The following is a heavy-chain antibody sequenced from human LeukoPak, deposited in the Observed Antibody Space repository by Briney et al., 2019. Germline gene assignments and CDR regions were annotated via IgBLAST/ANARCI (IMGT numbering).Heavy chain of an antibody. V-gene: IGHV4-59*01. D-gene: IGHD3-3*01. CDR2: IYYSGTT. CDR3: ARSLNYDFWSGYQNYYYYYMDV. CDR1: GGSISHYY. Sequence: SETLSLTCTVSGGSISHYYWSWIRQSPGKGLEWIGYIYYSGTTNYNPSLKSRVTISVDTSKNQFSLKLSSVTAADTAVYYCARSLNYDFWSGYQNYYYYYMDVWGKGTTVTVSS. J-gene: IGHJ6*03.